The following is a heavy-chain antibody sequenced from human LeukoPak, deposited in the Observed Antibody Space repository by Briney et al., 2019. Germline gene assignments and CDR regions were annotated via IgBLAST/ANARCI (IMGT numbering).Heavy chain of an antibody. CDR3: ARGFRDGYNFDY. Sequence: SETLSLTCTVSGGSISSSSYYWGWIRQPPGKGLEWIGSIYYSGSTYYNPSLKSRVTISVDTSKNQFSLKLSSVTAADTAVYYCARGFRDGYNFDYWGQGTLVTVSS. CDR2: IYYSGST. V-gene: IGHV4-39*01. CDR1: GGSISSSSYY. D-gene: IGHD5-24*01. J-gene: IGHJ4*02.